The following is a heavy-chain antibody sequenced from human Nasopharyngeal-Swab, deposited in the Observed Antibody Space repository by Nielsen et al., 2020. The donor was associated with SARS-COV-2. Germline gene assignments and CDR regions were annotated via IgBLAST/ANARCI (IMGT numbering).Heavy chain of an antibody. CDR3: ARLDSSSWKFDY. D-gene: IGHD6-13*01. CDR2: IYGDGNQK. CDR1: GFSFSSHS. Sequence: GESLKISCAASGFSFSSHSMTWVRQAPGKGLEWVATIYGDGNQKCHVDSVKGRFTISRDNARNSLYLQMNSLRAEDTAVYYCARLDSSSWKFDYWGQGTLVTVSS. V-gene: IGHV3-7*04. J-gene: IGHJ4*02.